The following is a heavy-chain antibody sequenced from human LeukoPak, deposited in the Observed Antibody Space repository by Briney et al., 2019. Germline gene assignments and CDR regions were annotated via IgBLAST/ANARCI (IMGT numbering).Heavy chain of an antibody. CDR3: ATFYDFWSGYLASSYYFDY. D-gene: IGHD3-3*01. CDR2: ISGSGGST. CDR1: GFTFSSYA. V-gene: IGHV3-23*01. Sequence: PGGSLRLSCAASGFTFSSYAMSWVRQAPGKGLEWVSAISGSGGSTYYADSVKGRFTISRDNSKNTLYLQMNSLRAEDTAVYYCATFYDFWSGYLASSYYFDYWGQGTLVTVSS. J-gene: IGHJ4*02.